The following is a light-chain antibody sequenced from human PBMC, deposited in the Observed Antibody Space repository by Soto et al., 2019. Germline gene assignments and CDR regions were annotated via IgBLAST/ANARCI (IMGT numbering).Light chain of an antibody. Sequence: DIQMTQSPATLSASVGDRVTITSRASQSIGGWLAWYQQKPGKAPNLLVYKASTLESGVPSRFSGSGSGTEFTLIISNLQPADLATYYCQQYHSFPVTFGGGTKVEIK. CDR3: QQYHSFPVT. CDR1: QSIGGW. J-gene: IGKJ4*01. V-gene: IGKV1-5*03. CDR2: KAS.